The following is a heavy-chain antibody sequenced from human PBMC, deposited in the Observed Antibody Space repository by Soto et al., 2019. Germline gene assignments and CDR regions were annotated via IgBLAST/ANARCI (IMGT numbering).Heavy chain of an antibody. V-gene: IGHV4-39*01. CDR1: GGSISSYY. J-gene: IGHJ5*02. D-gene: IGHD3-9*01. Sequence: SETLSLTCTVSGGSISSYYWGWIRQPPGKGLEWIGSIYYSGSTYYNPSLKSRVTISVDTSKNQFSLKLSSVTAADTAVYYCARRGPDILTGDNWFDPWGQGTLVTVSS. CDR2: IYYSGST. CDR3: ARRGPDILTGDNWFDP.